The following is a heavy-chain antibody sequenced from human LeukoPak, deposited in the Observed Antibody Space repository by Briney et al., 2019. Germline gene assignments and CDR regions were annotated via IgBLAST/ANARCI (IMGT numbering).Heavy chain of an antibody. Sequence: PGGSLRLSCVASGFAFNTYCMSWVGQAPGKGLDWVANIKEDGSERYYVDSVKGRFTISRDNTKNSLYLQMSSLRAEDTAVYYCVREYFYNSSGFRALRYWGQGTLVTVSS. J-gene: IGHJ4*02. D-gene: IGHD3-22*01. CDR2: IKEDGSER. CDR3: VREYFYNSSGFRALRY. CDR1: GFAFNTYC. V-gene: IGHV3-7*01.